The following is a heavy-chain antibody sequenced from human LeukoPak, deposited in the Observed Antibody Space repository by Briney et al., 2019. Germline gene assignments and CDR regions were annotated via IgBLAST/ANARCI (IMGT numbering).Heavy chain of an antibody. CDR3: ARSIGGTRGYYYYYYMDV. CDR2: ICTSGST. V-gene: IGHV4-4*09. D-gene: IGHD2/OR15-2a*01. Sequence: PSETLSLTCTVSGGSISSYYWSWIRQPPGKGLEWIGYICTSGSTNYNPSLKSRVTISVDTSKNQFSLKLSSVTAADTAAYYCARSIGGTRGYYYYYYMDVWGKGTTVTVSS. J-gene: IGHJ6*03. CDR1: GGSISSYY.